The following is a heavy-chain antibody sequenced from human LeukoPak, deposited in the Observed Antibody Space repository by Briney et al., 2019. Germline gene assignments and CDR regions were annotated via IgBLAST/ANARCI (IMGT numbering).Heavy chain of an antibody. Sequence: GGSLKLTCAASGFTFSGSDMHWVRQASGKGLEWVGRIRIKTNSYATAYAASVKGRFTISRYDSKNTAYLQMNSLKTEDTAVYYCTTLDFDYWGQGTLVTVSS. CDR3: TTLDFDY. CDR2: IRIKTNSYAT. J-gene: IGHJ4*02. V-gene: IGHV3-73*01. CDR1: GFTFSGSD.